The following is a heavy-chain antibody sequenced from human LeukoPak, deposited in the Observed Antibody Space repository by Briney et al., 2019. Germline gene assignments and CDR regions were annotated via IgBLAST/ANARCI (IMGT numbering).Heavy chain of an antibody. J-gene: IGHJ4*02. CDR3: ARDTASAFDY. CDR1: GFTFSRYW. D-gene: IGHD2-21*02. V-gene: IGHV3-7*01. Sequence: GGSLRLSCAASGFTFSRYWMSWVRQAPGKGLEWVANIKQDGSEKYYVDSVKGRFTISRDNAKNSLYLQMNSLRAEDTAVYYCARDTASAFDYWGQGTLVTVSS. CDR2: IKQDGSEK.